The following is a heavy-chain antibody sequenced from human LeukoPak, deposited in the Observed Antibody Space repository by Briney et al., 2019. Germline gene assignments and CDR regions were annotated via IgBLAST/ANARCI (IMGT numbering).Heavy chain of an antibody. V-gene: IGHV4-59*08. CDR3: ARQDSSGYYPTN. CDR2: IHYRGST. Sequence: SETLSFTCTVSGGSISSYYWSWIRQPPGKGLEWIGYIHYRGSTDYNPSLKSRVTISVDTSKNQFPLKLSSVTAADTAVYYCARQDSSGYYPTNWGQGTLVTVSS. CDR1: GGSISSYY. D-gene: IGHD3-22*01. J-gene: IGHJ4*02.